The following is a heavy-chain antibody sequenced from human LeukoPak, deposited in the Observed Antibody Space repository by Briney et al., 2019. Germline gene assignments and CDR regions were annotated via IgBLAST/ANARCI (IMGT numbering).Heavy chain of an antibody. Sequence: PSETLSVTCTVSGGSISSYYWSWIRQPPGKGLEWIGYIYYSGSTSYNPSLKSRVTISVDTSKNQFSLKLNSVTAADTAVYYCARHLTASNFPFDYWGQGTLVTVSS. CDR3: ARHLTASNFPFDY. V-gene: IGHV4-59*08. J-gene: IGHJ4*02. CDR1: GGSISSYY. D-gene: IGHD2-21*02. CDR2: IYYSGST.